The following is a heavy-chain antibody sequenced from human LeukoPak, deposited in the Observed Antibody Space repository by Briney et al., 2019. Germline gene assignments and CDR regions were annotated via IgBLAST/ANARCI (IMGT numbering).Heavy chain of an antibody. J-gene: IGHJ4*02. CDR1: GFTFDDYG. D-gene: IGHD3-10*01. CDR2: INWNGGST. Sequence: GGSLRLSCAASGFTFDDYGMSWVRQVPGKGLEWVSGINWNGGSTGYADSVKVRFTISRDNAKNSLYLQMNSLRAEDTALYYCARGDYYGSGSSGGDYWGQGTLVTVSS. CDR3: ARGDYYGSGSSGGDY. V-gene: IGHV3-20*04.